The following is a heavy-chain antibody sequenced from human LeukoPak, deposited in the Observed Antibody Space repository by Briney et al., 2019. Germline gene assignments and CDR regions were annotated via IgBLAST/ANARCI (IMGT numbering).Heavy chain of an antibody. CDR2: MEPNSGDT. CDR1: GYTFSSND. V-gene: IGHV1-8*01. Sequence: ASVKVSCKASGYTFSSNDIVWVRQASGQGLEWMGWMEPNSGDTGYGQKFQGRVTMTRNTSISTAYMELSSLRSEDTAVYYCARYAYVGSLSTWSSFDFWGQGTLVTVSS. J-gene: IGHJ4*02. CDR3: ARYAYVGSLSTWSSFDF. D-gene: IGHD3-16*01.